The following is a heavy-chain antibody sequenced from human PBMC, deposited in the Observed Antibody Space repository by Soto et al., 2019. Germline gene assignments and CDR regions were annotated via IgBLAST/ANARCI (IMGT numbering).Heavy chain of an antibody. CDR1: GYTFTGYA. V-gene: IGHV1-3*01. J-gene: IGHJ6*02. CDR2: INAGNGNT. Sequence: ASVKVSCKASGYTFTGYAMHWVRQAPGQRLEWMGWINAGNGNTKYSQKFQGRVTMTRNTSISTAYMELSSLRSEDTAVYYCARRGYSSSWYYYYYYGMDVWGQGTTVTVSS. D-gene: IGHD6-13*01. CDR3: ARRGYSSSWYYYYYYGMDV.